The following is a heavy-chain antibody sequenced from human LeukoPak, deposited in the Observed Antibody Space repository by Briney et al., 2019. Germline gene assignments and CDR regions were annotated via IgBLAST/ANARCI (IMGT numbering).Heavy chain of an antibody. CDR3: AREAITIFGVVRTQTTYGPHRFDP. CDR1: GYSSTNYG. Sequence: GASVTVSCKASGYSSTNYGISWVRQAPGQGLEWMGRIHIYRGTTNYAQKFRGRVTMTRDMSTSTVYMELSSLRSEDTAVYYCAREAITIFGVVRTQTTYGPHRFDPWGQGTLVTVSS. V-gene: IGHV1-18*01. CDR2: IHIYRGTT. J-gene: IGHJ5*02. D-gene: IGHD3-3*01.